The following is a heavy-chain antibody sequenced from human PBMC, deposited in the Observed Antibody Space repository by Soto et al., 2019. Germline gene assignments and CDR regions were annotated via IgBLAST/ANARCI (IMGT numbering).Heavy chain of an antibody. J-gene: IGHJ4*02. D-gene: IGHD7-27*01. CDR3: ARDPKTSGGQHWAFNYFDS. CDR1: GFSFSISP. V-gene: IGHV3-30-3*01. CDR2: ISYDGTSK. Sequence: GSLRLSCAASGFSFSISPMHWVRQAPGKGPEWVALISYDGTSKFYADSVKGRFTIPRDNSKSTLYLQVDSLRPEDAAVYYCARDPKTSGGQHWAFNYFDSWGQGTLVTVSS.